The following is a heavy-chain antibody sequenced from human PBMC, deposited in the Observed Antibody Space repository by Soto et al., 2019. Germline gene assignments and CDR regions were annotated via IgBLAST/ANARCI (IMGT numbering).Heavy chain of an antibody. J-gene: IGHJ4*02. CDR3: ARLRTYDLMTAPDY. D-gene: IGHD2-21*02. CDR1: GGSISSRGDY. CDR2: IYYSGST. V-gene: IGHV4-61*05. Sequence: PSETMSLPYSVSGGSISSRGDYWSWIRQPPGKGLEWIGEIYYSGSTNCNPSLKSRVSISLDKSKNQFSLKLSSVTAADTAVYYCARLRTYDLMTAPDYWGQGTLVIVSS.